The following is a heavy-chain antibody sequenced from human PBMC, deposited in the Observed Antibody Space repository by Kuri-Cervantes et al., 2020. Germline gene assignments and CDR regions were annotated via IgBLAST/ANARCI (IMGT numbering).Heavy chain of an antibody. CDR3: ARDRAEYSSSWYNYFDY. D-gene: IGHD6-13*01. J-gene: IGHJ4*02. CDR1: GDSISSNNW. CDR2: IFHSGST. V-gene: IGHV4-4*02. Sequence: GSLRLSCAVSGDSISSNNWWNWVRQSPGKGLECIGEIFHSGSTKYNSSLKSRVTISVDKSKNQFSLKLSSVTAADTAVYYCARDRAEYSSSWYNYFDYWGQGTLVTVSS.